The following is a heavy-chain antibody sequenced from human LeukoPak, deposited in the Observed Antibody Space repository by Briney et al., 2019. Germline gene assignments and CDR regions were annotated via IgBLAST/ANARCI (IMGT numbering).Heavy chain of an antibody. CDR3: ARGLWFGEFNWFDP. CDR1: GGSISSYY. V-gene: IGHV4-59*01. D-gene: IGHD3-10*01. CDR2: IYYSGST. Sequence: SETLSLTCTVSGGSISSYYWSWIRQPPGKGLEWIGYIYYSGSTNYNPSLKSRVTISVDTSKNQFFLKLSSVTAADTAVYYCARGLWFGEFNWFDPWGQGTLVTVSS. J-gene: IGHJ5*02.